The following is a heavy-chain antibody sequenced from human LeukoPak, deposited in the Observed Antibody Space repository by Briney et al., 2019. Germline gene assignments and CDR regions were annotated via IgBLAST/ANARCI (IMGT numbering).Heavy chain of an antibody. Sequence: GGSLRLSCAASGFTFSDYYMSWIRQAPGKGQEWVSYISSSGSTIYYADSVKGRFTISRDNAKNSLYLQMNSLRAEDTAVYYCARDTTHYYYGMDVWGQGTTVTVSS. CDR1: GFTFSDYY. D-gene: IGHD1-14*01. CDR3: ARDTTHYYYGMDV. CDR2: ISSSGSTI. J-gene: IGHJ6*02. V-gene: IGHV3-11*01.